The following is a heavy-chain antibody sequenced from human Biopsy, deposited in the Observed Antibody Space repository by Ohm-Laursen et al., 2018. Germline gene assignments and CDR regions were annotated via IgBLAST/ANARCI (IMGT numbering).Heavy chain of an antibody. Sequence: SVSASCKASGYTFTRHDIDCVRQAAGQGLEWMGWMSPNTGNTVYAQRFQDRVTMTSDTSTGTAYMGLTSLTSDDTAVYFCARWETTLGQGLDFWGQGTLVAVSS. D-gene: IGHD1-26*01. CDR1: GYTFTRHD. J-gene: IGHJ4*03. CDR2: MSPNTGNT. V-gene: IGHV1-8*01. CDR3: ARWETTLGQGLDF.